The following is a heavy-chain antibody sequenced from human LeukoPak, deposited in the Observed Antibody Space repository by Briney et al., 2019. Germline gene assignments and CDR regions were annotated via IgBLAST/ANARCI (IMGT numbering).Heavy chain of an antibody. Sequence: GGSLRLSCGAPGFTFSPFWMHWVRQSPGKGLVWVSRINHDGSDAIYADSVKGRFAISRDNAKNTLYLQMNSLRADDTAVYYCARGGYSHAFDIWGQGTTVTVSS. CDR3: ARGGYSHAFDI. V-gene: IGHV3-74*01. J-gene: IGHJ3*02. CDR1: GFTFSPFW. CDR2: INHDGSDA. D-gene: IGHD2-21*01.